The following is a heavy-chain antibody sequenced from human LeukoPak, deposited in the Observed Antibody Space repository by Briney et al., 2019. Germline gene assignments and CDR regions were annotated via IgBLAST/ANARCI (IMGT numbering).Heavy chain of an antibody. J-gene: IGHJ6*02. D-gene: IGHD3-10*01. Sequence: PSETLSLTCAVSGGSISTYYWSWIRQPAGKGLEWIGRISSSGSTNYNPSLKSRVTISVDTSKNQFSLKLSSVTAADTAVYYCARGSFGTLYYYYYGMDVWGQGTTVTVSS. CDR2: ISSSGST. V-gene: IGHV4-4*07. CDR1: GGSISTYY. CDR3: ARGSFGTLYYYYYGMDV.